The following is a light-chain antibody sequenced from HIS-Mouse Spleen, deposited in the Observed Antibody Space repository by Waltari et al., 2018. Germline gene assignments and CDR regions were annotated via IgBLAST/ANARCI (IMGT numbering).Light chain of an antibody. J-gene: IGLJ3*02. V-gene: IGLV1-44*01. Sequence: QSVLTQPPSASGTPGQRVTISCSGSSSNIGSNTVNWYQQLPGTAPKLLIYSNNQRPSGCPARFSVSKSGTSASLAISGLQSEDEADYYCAAWDDSPNGPVFGGGTKLTVL. CDR1: SSNIGSNT. CDR2: SNN. CDR3: AAWDDSPNGPV.